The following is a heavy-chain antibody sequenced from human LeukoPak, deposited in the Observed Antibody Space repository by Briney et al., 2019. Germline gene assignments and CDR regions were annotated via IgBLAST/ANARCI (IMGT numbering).Heavy chain of an antibody. CDR1: GFTFTSYD. J-gene: IGHJ4*02. D-gene: IGHD1-26*01. Sequence: ASVKVSCKASGFTFTSYDISWVRQAPGQGLEWMGGIIPMFGSAKYIQKFQGRVTITADESTSTVYMEVSSLRSEDTAVYYCANSNGVGYWGQGTLVIVSS. V-gene: IGHV1-69*13. CDR2: IIPMFGSA. CDR3: ANSNGVGY.